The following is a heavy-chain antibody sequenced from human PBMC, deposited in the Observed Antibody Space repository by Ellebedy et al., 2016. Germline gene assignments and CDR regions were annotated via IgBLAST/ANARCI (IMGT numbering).Heavy chain of an antibody. CDR3: APRAIAAPK. Sequence: GESLKISXAASGFTFSSYWMSWVRQAPGKGLEWVANIKQDGSEKYYVDSVKGRFTISRDNAKNSLYLQMNSLRAEDTAVYYCAPRAIAAPKWGQGTLVTVSS. D-gene: IGHD6-6*01. J-gene: IGHJ4*02. CDR1: GFTFSSYW. V-gene: IGHV3-7*03. CDR2: IKQDGSEK.